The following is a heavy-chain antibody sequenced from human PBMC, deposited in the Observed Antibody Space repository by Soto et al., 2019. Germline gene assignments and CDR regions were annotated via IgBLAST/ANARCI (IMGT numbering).Heavy chain of an antibody. CDR3: ARDYVAGYSYGFFDY. CDR2: IYYSGST. CDR1: GGSISSYY. V-gene: IGHV4-59*06. J-gene: IGHJ4*02. Sequence: PSETLSLTCTVSGGSISSYYWSWIRQPPGKGLEWIGYIYYSGSTYYNPSLKSRVTISVDTSKNQFSLKLSSVTAADTAVYYCARDYVAGYSYGFFDYWGQGTLVTVSS. D-gene: IGHD5-18*01.